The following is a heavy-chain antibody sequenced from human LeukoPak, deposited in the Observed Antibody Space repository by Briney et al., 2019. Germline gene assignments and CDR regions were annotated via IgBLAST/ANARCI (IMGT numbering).Heavy chain of an antibody. CDR3: AKPKTWIQLWFDFDY. D-gene: IGHD5-18*01. CDR2: ISGTGSST. V-gene: IGHV3-23*01. Sequence: GGSLRLSCAASGFTFSNYAMTWVRQAPGKGLEWVSLISGTGSSTYYADSVKGRFTISRDNSKNTLYLQMNSLRAEDTAVYYCAKPKTWIQLWFDFDYWGQGTLVTVSS. J-gene: IGHJ4*02. CDR1: GFTFSNYA.